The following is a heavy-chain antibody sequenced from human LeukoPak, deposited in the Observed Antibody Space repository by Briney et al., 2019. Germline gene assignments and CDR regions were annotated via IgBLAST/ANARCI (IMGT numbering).Heavy chain of an antibody. CDR2: ISAYSGNT. D-gene: IGHD6-13*01. Sequence: GASVKVSCKASGYTFTSYGISWVRQAPGQGLEWMGWISAYSGNTNYAQKLQGRVTMTTDTSTSTAYMELRSLRSDDTAVYYCARGSRVAAAGYYYYGMDVWGQGTTVTVSS. CDR3: ARGSRVAAAGYYYYGMDV. V-gene: IGHV1-18*01. CDR1: GYTFTSYG. J-gene: IGHJ6*02.